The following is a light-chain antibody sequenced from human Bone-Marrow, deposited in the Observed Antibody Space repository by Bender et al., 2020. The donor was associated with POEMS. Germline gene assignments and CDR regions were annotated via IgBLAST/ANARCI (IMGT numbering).Light chain of an antibody. J-gene: IGLJ2*01. CDR3: CSYAGSSTPVV. V-gene: IGLV2-11*01. CDR2: DVS. Sequence: QSALTQPRSVSGSPGQSVTISCTGTSSDVGGYNYVSWYQQHPGKAPKLMIYDVSKRPSGVPDRFSGSKSGNTASLTISGLQAGDEADYYCCSYAGSSTPVVFGGGTKLTVL. CDR1: SSDVGGYNY.